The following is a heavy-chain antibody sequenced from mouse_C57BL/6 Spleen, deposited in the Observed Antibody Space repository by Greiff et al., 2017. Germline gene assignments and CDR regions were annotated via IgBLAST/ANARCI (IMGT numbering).Heavy chain of an antibody. CDR2: ISSGSSTI. V-gene: IGHV5-17*01. J-gene: IGHJ1*03. Sequence: EVKLVESGGGLVKPGGSLKLSCAASGFTFSDYGMHWVRQAPEKGLEWVAYISSGSSTIYYADTVKGRFTISRDNAKNTLFLQMTSLRSEDTAMYYCASGYYYGSRGYLYFDVWGTGTTVTVSS. CDR3: ASGYYYGSRGYLYFDV. CDR1: GFTFSDYG. D-gene: IGHD1-1*01.